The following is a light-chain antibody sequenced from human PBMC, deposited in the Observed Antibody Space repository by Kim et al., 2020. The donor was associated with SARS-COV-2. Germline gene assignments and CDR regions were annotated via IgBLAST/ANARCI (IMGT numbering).Light chain of an antibody. Sequence: DIQMTQSPSSLSASVGDRVTITCQASQAINNYLNWYQQKPGKAPKLLIYDASNLETGVPSRFSGSGYGTYFTLTISSLEPEDIATYYCQQYDNRPPHIFGQETKLDIK. V-gene: IGKV1-33*01. CDR1: QAINNY. CDR2: DAS. J-gene: IGKJ2*01. CDR3: QQYDNRPPHI.